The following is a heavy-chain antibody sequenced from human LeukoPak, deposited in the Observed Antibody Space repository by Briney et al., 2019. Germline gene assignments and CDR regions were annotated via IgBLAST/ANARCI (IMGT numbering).Heavy chain of an antibody. D-gene: IGHD5-18*01. CDR1: GYTFTSYA. CDR2: INAGNGNT. V-gene: IGHV1-3*01. Sequence: ASVKVSCKASGYTFTSYAMHWVRQAPGQRLEWMGWINAGNGNTKYSQKFQGRVTITRDTSASTAYMELSSLRSEDTAVYYCAREVGGYSYGYYIFDYWGQGTLVTVSS. J-gene: IGHJ4*02. CDR3: AREVGGYSYGYYIFDY.